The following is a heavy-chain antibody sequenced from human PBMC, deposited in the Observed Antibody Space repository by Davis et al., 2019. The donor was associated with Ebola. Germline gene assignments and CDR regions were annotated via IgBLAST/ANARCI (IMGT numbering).Heavy chain of an antibody. D-gene: IGHD1-14*01. Sequence: GGSLRLSCAASGFTFSVYYMSWIRQAPGKGPEWVSSISSSASYKNYADSVKGRFTISRDDAKKSLYLQMDSLRAEDTAVFYCAKDVETGSRYYYYYGMDVWGQGTTVTVSS. CDR3: AKDVETGSRYYYYYGMDV. CDR1: GFTFSVYY. CDR2: ISSSASYK. J-gene: IGHJ6*02. V-gene: IGHV3-11*06.